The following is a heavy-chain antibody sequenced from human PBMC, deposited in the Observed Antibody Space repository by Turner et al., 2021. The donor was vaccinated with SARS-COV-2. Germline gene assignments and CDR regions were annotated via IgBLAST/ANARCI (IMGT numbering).Heavy chain of an antibody. D-gene: IGHD3-3*01. CDR3: VRDSAFYDFWSGYYTGRENPYFDC. CDR2: IKQDGSER. CDR1: GFTVCGYW. V-gene: IGHV3-7*03. J-gene: IGHJ4*02. Sequence: EVQLVESGGGLVQPGGSLRLSCAASGFTVCGYWMGWVRQAPGEGLEWVANIKQDGSERHYVDSVKGRFTISRDNAENSLYLQMNSLRVDDTAVYYCVRDSAFYDFWSGYYTGRENPYFDCWGQGTLVTVSS.